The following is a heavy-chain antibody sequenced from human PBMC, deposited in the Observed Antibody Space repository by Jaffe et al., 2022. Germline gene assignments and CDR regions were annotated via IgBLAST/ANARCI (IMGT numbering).Heavy chain of an antibody. CDR1: GGSISSSSYY. D-gene: IGHD3-9*01. Sequence: QLQLQESGPGLVKPSETLSLTCTVSGGSISSSSYYWGWIRQPPGKGLEWIGSIYYSGSTYYNPSLKSRVTISVDTSKNQFSLKLSSVTAADTAVYSCASYDILTPMGFDYWGQGTLVTVSS. CDR2: IYYSGST. J-gene: IGHJ4*02. CDR3: ASYDILTPMGFDY. V-gene: IGHV4-39*01.